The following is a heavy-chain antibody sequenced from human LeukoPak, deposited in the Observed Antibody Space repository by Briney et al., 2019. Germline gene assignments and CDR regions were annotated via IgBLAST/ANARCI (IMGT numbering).Heavy chain of an antibody. CDR1: GFTFSSYS. CDR2: ISSSSSYI. J-gene: IGHJ3*02. D-gene: IGHD2-2*01. Sequence: PGGSLRLSCAASGFTFSSYSMNWVRQAPGKGLEWVSSISSSSSYIYYADSVKGRFTISRDNAKNSLYLQMNSLRAEDTAVYYCSVDRTSDIVVVPAANRKNAFDIWGQGTIVTVSS. V-gene: IGHV3-21*01. CDR3: SVDRTSDIVVVPAANRKNAFDI.